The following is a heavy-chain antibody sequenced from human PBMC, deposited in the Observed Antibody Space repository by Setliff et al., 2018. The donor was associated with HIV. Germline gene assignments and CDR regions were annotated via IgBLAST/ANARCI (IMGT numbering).Heavy chain of an antibody. Sequence: SETLSLTCAVYGGSFSDHYWNWIRQAPGKGLEWIGEIFHTGSTNYNPSLKSRVTISVDTSKNHFSLNVSSLTAADTALYFCARLMPNWDYFDYWGQGTQVTVSS. CDR3: ARLMPNWDYFDY. CDR2: IFHTGST. V-gene: IGHV4-34*12. D-gene: IGHD2-2*01. CDR1: GGSFSDHY. J-gene: IGHJ4*02.